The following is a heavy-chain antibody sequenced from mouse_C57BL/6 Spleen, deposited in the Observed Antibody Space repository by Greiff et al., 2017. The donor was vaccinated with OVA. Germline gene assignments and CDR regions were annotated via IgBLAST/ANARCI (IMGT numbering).Heavy chain of an antibody. J-gene: IGHJ3*01. CDR3: ATSPYDLYGRFAY. Sequence: VQLKQSVAELVRPGASVKLSCTASGFNIKNTYMHWVKQRPEQGLEWIGRIDPADGNTKYAPKFQGKATITADTSSNTAYLQLSSLTSEDTAIYYCATSPYDLYGRFAYWGKGTLVTVSA. D-gene: IGHD2-12*01. CDR2: IDPADGNT. CDR1: GFNIKNTY. V-gene: IGHV14-3*01.